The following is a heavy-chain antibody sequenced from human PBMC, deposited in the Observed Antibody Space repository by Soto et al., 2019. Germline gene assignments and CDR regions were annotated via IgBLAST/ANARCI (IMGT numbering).Heavy chain of an antibody. V-gene: IGHV4-34*01. CDR2: INHSGST. D-gene: IGHD3-3*01. J-gene: IGHJ4*02. CDR1: GGSFSCYY. Sequence: SETLSLTCAVYGGSFSCYYWSWIRQPPGKGLEWIGEINHSGSTNYNPSLKSRVTISVDTSKNQFSLKLSSVTAADTAVYYCARGGSEAFWSGYYIDYWGQGTLVTVSS. CDR3: ARGGSEAFWSGYYIDY.